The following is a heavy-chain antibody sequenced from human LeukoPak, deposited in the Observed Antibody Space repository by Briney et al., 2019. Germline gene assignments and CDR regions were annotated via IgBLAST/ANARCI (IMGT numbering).Heavy chain of an antibody. CDR2: ISYDGSNK. J-gene: IGHJ6*03. Sequence: GRSLRLSCAASGFTFSSYGMHWVRQAPGKGLEWVAVISYDGSNKYYADSVKGRFTISRDNSRNTLYLQMNSLRAEDTAVYYCAKDNTPGYYYYYYMDVWGKGTTVTVSS. V-gene: IGHV3-30*18. CDR3: AKDNTPGYYYYYYMDV. CDR1: GFTFSSYG.